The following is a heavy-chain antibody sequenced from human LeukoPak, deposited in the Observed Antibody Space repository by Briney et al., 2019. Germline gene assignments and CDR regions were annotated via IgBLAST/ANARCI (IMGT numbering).Heavy chain of an antibody. CDR1: GYTFTGYY. J-gene: IGHJ4*02. V-gene: IGHV1-2*02. CDR3: ARDRDSSGWYERGGFDY. CDR2: INPNSGGT. D-gene: IGHD6-19*01. Sequence: ASVKVSCKASGYTFTGYYMHWVRQAPGQGLEWMGWINPNSGGTNYAQKFQGRVTLTRDTSTTTVYMELSSLRSEDSAVYYCARDRDSSGWYERGGFDYWGQGTLVTVSS.